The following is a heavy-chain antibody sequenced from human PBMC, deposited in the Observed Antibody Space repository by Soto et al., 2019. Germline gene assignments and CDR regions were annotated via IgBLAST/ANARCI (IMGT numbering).Heavy chain of an antibody. CDR1: GFTFDDYA. J-gene: IGHJ4*02. CDR2: IRSKPYGATT. D-gene: IGHD3-10*01. V-gene: IGHV3-49*03. Sequence: PGGSLRLSCIGSGFTFDDYAMSWFRQAPGKGLEWVGFIRSKPYGATTEYAASVKGRFIISRDDSKSIAYLQMNSLKTEDTAVYFCARDLLYGSGTIFDFWGQGTLVTVSS. CDR3: ARDLLYGSGTIFDF.